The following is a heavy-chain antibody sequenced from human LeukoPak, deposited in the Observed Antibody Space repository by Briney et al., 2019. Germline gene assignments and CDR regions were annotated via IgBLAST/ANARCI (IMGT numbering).Heavy chain of an antibody. V-gene: IGHV3-53*01. J-gene: IGHJ5*02. CDR3: ARGNGNVGGRLDP. CDR2: IYGDGST. CDR1: GLIVSSNY. D-gene: IGHD4-23*01. Sequence: GGSLRLSCAASGLIVSSNYMSWVRQAPGRGLEWVSLIYGDGSTYYADSVKGRFTISRDPSKNTVYLQMTSLRVDDSAIYYCARGNGNVGGRLDPWGQGTRVTVSS.